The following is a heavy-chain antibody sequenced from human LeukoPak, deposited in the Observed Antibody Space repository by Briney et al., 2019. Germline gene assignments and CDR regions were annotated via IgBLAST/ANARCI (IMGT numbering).Heavy chain of an antibody. V-gene: IGHV4-4*07. J-gene: IGHJ4*02. CDR1: GGSISSYY. Sequence: PSETLSLTCTVSGGSISSYYWSWIRQPAGKGLEWIGRIYTSGSTNYNPSLKSRITISVDTSKNQFSLKLSSGTAADTAVYYCARDVTRFWGGCFEGWGQGTLVTVSS. CDR3: ARDVTRFWGGCFEG. CDR2: IYTSGST. D-gene: IGHD3-3*01.